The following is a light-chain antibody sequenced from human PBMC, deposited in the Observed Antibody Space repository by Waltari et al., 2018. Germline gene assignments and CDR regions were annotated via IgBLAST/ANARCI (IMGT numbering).Light chain of an antibody. CDR1: SSDVGGYNY. CDR2: DVS. J-gene: IGLJ2*01. Sequence: QSALTQHRPVSGSPGQSVTISCTGTSSDVGGYNYVSWYQQHPGKAPKLMVYDVSKRPSGVPDRFSGSKSGNTASLTISGLQAEDEADYYCCSYAGSYTVVFGGGTKLTVL. CDR3: CSYAGSYTVV. V-gene: IGLV2-11*01.